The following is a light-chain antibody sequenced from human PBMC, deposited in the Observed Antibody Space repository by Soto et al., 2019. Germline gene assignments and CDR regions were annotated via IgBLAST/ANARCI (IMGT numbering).Light chain of an antibody. J-gene: IGKJ5*01. V-gene: IGKV3-15*01. CDR3: QQYNKWIT. CDR2: GAS. Sequence: EIVMTQSPATLSVSPGERATLSCRASQSVSSNLAWYQQKPGQAPRLLIYGASTRATGIPARFSGSGSGTEFTLTISSLQSEDFAVYYCQQYNKWITFGPGTRLEIK. CDR1: QSVSSN.